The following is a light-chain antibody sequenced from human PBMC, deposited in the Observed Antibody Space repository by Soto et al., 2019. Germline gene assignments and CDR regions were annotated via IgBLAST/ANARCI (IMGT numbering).Light chain of an antibody. J-gene: IGLJ2*01. CDR3: SSYAGANKLL. CDR1: TSDVGGYNF. V-gene: IGLV2-8*01. Sequence: QSALTQPPSASGSPGQSVTISCTGTTSDVGGYNFVSWYQQHPGKAPKLMIYEVSQRPAGVPDRFSGSKSGNRASLTVSGLQADDEADYYCSSYAGANKLLFGGGTKLTVL. CDR2: EVS.